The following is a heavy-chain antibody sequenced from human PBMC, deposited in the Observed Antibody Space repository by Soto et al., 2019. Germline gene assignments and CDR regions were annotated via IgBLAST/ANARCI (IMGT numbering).Heavy chain of an antibody. Sequence: QVHLVQSGAEVKMPGSSVKVSCRASGGTFSRSSIAWVRQAPGQGLEWMGGIAPLYGTANYAQRLQGRVTITAHESMGTAYMELSGLRAEDTAVYYCAREIRYYGSGIFDSWGQGTLVIVSA. CDR1: GGTFSRSS. CDR2: IAPLYGTA. CDR3: AREIRYYGSGIFDS. V-gene: IGHV1-69*01. D-gene: IGHD3-10*01. J-gene: IGHJ4*02.